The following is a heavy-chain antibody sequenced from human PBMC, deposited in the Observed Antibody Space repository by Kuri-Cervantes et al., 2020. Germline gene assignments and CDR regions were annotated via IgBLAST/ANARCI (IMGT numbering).Heavy chain of an antibody. CDR1: GGTFSSYA. D-gene: IGHD5-18*01. Sequence: SVKVSCKASGGTFSSYAISWVRQAPGQGLEWMGGIIPIFGTANYAQKFQGRVTITADESTSTAYMELSSLRSEDTAVYYCASFAGYSYVRFAYWGQGTLVTVSS. CDR2: IIPIFGTA. J-gene: IGHJ4*02. V-gene: IGHV1-69*13. CDR3: ASFAGYSYVRFAY.